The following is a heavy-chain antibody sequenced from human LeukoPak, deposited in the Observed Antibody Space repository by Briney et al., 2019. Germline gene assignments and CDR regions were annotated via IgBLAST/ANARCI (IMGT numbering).Heavy chain of an antibody. V-gene: IGHV4-59*01. Sequence: PSETLSLTCTVSGGSISSYYRSWIRQPPGKGLEWIGYIYYSGSTNYNPSLKSRVTISVDTSKNQFSLKLSSVTAADTAVYYCARDRSYACDIWGQGTMVTVSS. CDR3: ARDRSYACDI. J-gene: IGHJ3*02. D-gene: IGHD3-10*01. CDR1: GGSISSYY. CDR2: IYYSGST.